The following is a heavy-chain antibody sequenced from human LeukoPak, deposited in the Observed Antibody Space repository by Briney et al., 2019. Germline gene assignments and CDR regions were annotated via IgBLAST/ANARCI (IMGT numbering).Heavy chain of an antibody. J-gene: IGHJ4*02. V-gene: IGHV3-7*01. CDR1: GFIFTDYW. CDR3: ARSRGDF. CDR2: VKGDGSAT. Sequence: GGSLRLSCAASGFIFTDYWMDWVRQAPGRGLEWLASVKGDGSATSYVDSVKRRFIIPRDNDKNSLYMQMNSLRADDTAMYYCARSRGDFWGQGTLVTVSS.